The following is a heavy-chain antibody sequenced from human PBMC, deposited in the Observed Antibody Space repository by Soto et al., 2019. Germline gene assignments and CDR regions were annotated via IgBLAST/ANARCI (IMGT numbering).Heavy chain of an antibody. CDR3: ARRDYYYYGFDV. V-gene: IGHV3-21*01. Sequence: EVQLVESGGGLVKPGGSLRLSCVASGFTFRSYSMNWVRQAPGKGLEWVSSISTSRSYIYYADSVKGRFTISRDNAKNSLSLQTNSLRAGDTAVYYCARRDYYYYGFDVWGQGTTVSVSS. CDR1: GFTFRSYS. CDR2: ISTSRSYI. J-gene: IGHJ6*02.